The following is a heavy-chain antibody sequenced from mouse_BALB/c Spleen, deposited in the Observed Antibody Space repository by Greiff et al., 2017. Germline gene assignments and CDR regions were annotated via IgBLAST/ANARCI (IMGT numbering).Heavy chain of an antibody. Sequence: VNVVESGPGLVAPSQSLSITCTVSGFSLTSYGVPWVRQPPGKGLEWLGVIWAGGSTNYNSALMSRLSISKDNSKSQVFLKMNSLQTDDTAMYYGAREGGYDYDDWYFDVWGAGTTVTVSA. J-gene: IGHJ1*01. CDR1: GFSLTSYG. CDR3: AREGGYDYDDWYFDV. CDR2: IWAGGST. V-gene: IGHV2-9*02. D-gene: IGHD2-4*01.